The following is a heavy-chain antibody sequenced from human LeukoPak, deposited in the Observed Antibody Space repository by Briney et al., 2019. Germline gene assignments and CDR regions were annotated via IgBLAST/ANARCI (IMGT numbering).Heavy chain of an antibody. D-gene: IGHD3-3*01. CDR3: AREPFYDFWSGYHSTYYYMDV. J-gene: IGHJ6*03. CDR1: GFTFSDYW. Sequence: PGGSLRLSCAASGFTFSDYWIDWVRQAPGKGLEWVAVISYDGSNKYYADSVKGRFTISRDNSKNTLYLQMNSLRAEDTAVYYCAREPFYDFWSGYHSTYYYMDVWGKGTTVTVSS. V-gene: IGHV3-30-3*01. CDR2: ISYDGSNK.